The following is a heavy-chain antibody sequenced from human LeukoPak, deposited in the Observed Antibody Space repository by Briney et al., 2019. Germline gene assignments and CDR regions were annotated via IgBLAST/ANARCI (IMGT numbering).Heavy chain of an antibody. CDR1: GGSISSSSYY. V-gene: IGHV4-39*07. J-gene: IGHJ4*02. CDR2: IYYSGST. CDR3: ARAGYDFWSGYYNPYYFDY. D-gene: IGHD3-3*01. Sequence: SETLSLTCTVSGGSISSSSYYWGWIRQPPGKGLEWIGSIYYSGSTYYNPSLKGRVTISVDTSKNQFSLKLSSVTAADTAVYYCARAGYDFWSGYYNPYYFDYWGQGTLVTVSS.